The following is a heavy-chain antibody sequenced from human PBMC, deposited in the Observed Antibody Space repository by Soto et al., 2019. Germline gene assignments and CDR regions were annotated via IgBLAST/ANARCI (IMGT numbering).Heavy chain of an antibody. Sequence: SETLALTCTVSGGCISSYYWRWIRQPPGKGLEWIGYIYHSGSTNYNPSLKSRVTISVDTSKNQFSLKLSSVTAADTAVYYCASSNIAAAGFYYYALDVWGRGTTVT. V-gene: IGHV4-59*01. CDR2: IYHSGST. CDR3: ASSNIAAAGFYYYALDV. CDR1: GGCISSYY. D-gene: IGHD6-13*01. J-gene: IGHJ6*02.